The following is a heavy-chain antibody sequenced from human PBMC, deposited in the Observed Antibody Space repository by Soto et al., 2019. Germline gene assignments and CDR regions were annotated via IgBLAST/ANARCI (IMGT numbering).Heavy chain of an antibody. Sequence: LXLTCTVSFGSICSGGHYWGWIRQHPGKGLEWIGYIYYSGSTYYNPSLKSRVTISVDTSKNQFSLKLSSVTAADTAVYYRARDSAAEPITTYGIDVWGQGTTVTGSS. V-gene: IGHV4-31*03. CDR2: IYYSGST. CDR1: FGSICSGGHY. CDR3: ARDSAAEPITTYGIDV. J-gene: IGHJ6*02. D-gene: IGHD1-1*01.